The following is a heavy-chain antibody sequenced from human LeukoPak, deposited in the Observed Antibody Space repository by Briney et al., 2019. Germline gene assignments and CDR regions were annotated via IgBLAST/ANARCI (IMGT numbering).Heavy chain of an antibody. V-gene: IGHV3-23*01. CDR3: AKVGGGYYYGSGSPPY. Sequence: GGSLRLSCAASRFTFSSYAMSWVHQAPGKGLEWVSIISSSGGTTYYADPVKGRFTISRDNSKNTPYLEMNSLRAEDTAIYYCAKVGGGYYYGSGSPPYWGQGTLVTVSS. CDR2: ISSSGGTT. CDR1: RFTFSSYA. D-gene: IGHD3-10*01. J-gene: IGHJ4*02.